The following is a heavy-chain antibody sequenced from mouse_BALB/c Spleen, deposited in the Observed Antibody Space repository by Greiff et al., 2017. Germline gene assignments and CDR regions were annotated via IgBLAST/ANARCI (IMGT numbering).Heavy chain of an antibody. CDR3: ARNKYGNYAWFAY. J-gene: IGHJ3*01. D-gene: IGHD2-10*02. CDR1: GFSLTSYG. Sequence: QVHVKQSGPGLVQPSQSLSITCTVSGFSLTSYGVHWVRQSPGKGLEWLGVIWSGGSTDYNAAFISRLSISKDNSKSQVFFKMNSLQADDTAIYYCARNKYGNYAWFAYWGQGTLVTVSA. CDR2: IWSGGST. V-gene: IGHV2-4-1*01.